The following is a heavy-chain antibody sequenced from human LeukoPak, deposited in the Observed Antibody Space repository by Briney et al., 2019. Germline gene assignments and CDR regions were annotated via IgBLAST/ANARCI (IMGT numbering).Heavy chain of an antibody. D-gene: IGHD5-24*01. CDR2: FSYGGNT. V-gene: IGHV4-39*01. J-gene: IGHJ4*02. CDR1: GGSFSSSSHY. Sequence: PSETLSLTCTVSGGSFSSSSHYWDWIRQPPGKGLEWIGSFSYGGNTNYNPSLRSRVTISVDTSKNQLSLRLSSVTATDTAMYYCARRAVENYFDYWGQGTLVTVSS. CDR3: ARRAVENYFDY.